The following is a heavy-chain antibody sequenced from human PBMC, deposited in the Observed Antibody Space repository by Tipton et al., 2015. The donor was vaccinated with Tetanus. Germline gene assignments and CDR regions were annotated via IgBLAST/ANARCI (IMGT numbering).Heavy chain of an antibody. CDR1: GFTFSSYA. CDR3: AKRGGYTFGFLYYFAS. Sequence: SLRLSCAASGFTFSSYAMSWVRQAPGKGLEWVSALSGSGGSTYYADSVKGRFTISRDTSKNTLYLQMNGLRAEDTAVYYCAKRGGYTFGFLYYFASWGLGTLVPVSS. D-gene: IGHD5-18*01. V-gene: IGHV3-23*01. CDR2: LSGSGGST. J-gene: IGHJ4*02.